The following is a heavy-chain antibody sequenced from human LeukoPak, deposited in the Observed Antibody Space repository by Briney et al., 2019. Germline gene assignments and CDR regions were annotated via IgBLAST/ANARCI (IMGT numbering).Heavy chain of an antibody. CDR1: GFTFSSYT. Sequence: GGSLRLSCAASGFTFSSYTMHWVCQAPGKGLEWVASISYDGSDKYYADSVKGRFTVSRDNAKNTVYLQMNNLRVDDTAMYYCVGTIASRGSEYWGQGALATVSS. D-gene: IGHD6-6*01. CDR2: ISYDGSDK. J-gene: IGHJ4*02. V-gene: IGHV3-30*04. CDR3: VGTIASRGSEY.